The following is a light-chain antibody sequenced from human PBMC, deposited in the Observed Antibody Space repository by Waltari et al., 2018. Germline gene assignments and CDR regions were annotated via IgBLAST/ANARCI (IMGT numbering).Light chain of an antibody. CDR2: VVT. Sequence: QSALTQPASVSASPGQSIHIPCTGTSTPVGRYHSASRYQQYPGNAPQLIICVVTKPPSGISPRFSGAKAGNTASLTIAGVQAEDEADYFCNSHSTTTPVVFGGGTKVTVL. CDR3: NSHSTTTPVV. V-gene: IGLV2-14*03. J-gene: IGLJ2*01. CDR1: STPVGRYHS.